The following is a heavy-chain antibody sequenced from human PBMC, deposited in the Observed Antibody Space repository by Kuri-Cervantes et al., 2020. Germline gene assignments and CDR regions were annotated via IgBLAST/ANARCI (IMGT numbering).Heavy chain of an antibody. Sequence: ASVKVSCKASGHTFTSYDINWVRQATGQGLEWMGWMNPNSGNTGYAQKFQGRVTVTRNTSISTAYMELSSLRSEDTAVYYCARVSTLLWFGEFHLDAFDIWGQGTMVTVSS. J-gene: IGHJ3*02. CDR1: GHTFTSYD. CDR2: MNPNSGNT. D-gene: IGHD3-10*01. CDR3: ARVSTLLWFGEFHLDAFDI. V-gene: IGHV1-8*01.